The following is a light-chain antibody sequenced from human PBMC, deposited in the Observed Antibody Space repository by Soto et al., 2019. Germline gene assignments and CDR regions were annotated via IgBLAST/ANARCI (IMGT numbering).Light chain of an antibody. V-gene: IGLV2-14*01. CDR3: VSCIESTVTHWV. J-gene: IGLJ3*02. Sequence: QSALTQPASVSGSPGQSITISCTGTYSDVGGYNRVSWYQHHPGKAPKMLIFEVSTRPSGISDRFSGSKSGDTASLTISGLQAEDEADYYCVSCIESTVTHWVFGGGTKLTVL. CDR1: YSDVGGYNR. CDR2: EVS.